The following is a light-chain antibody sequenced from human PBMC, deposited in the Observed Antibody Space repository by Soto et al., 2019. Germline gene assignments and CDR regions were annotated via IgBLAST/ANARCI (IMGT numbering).Light chain of an antibody. Sequence: VMTQSPATLSVSPGERATLSCRASQSVSRNVAWYQQIPGQTPRLLIYGASTRATGIPVRFSGSGSGTEFTLTISSLQSEDFAVYYCHQYDDGPYTFGQGTKVEI. CDR3: HQYDDGPYT. V-gene: IGKV3-15*01. CDR1: QSVSRN. CDR2: GAS. J-gene: IGKJ2*01.